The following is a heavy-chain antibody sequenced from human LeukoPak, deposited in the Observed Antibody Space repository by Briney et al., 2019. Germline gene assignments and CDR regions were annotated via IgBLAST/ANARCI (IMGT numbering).Heavy chain of an antibody. CDR2: INPNSGGT. Sequence: GASVKVSCKASGYTFTGYYMHWVRQAPGQGLEWMGWINPNSGGTNYAQKFQGRVTMTRDTSISTAYMEPSRLRSDDTAVYYCARAKFVVVVAATLGYWGQGTLVTVSS. V-gene: IGHV1-2*02. D-gene: IGHD2-15*01. J-gene: IGHJ4*02. CDR3: ARAKFVVVVAATLGY. CDR1: GYTFTGYY.